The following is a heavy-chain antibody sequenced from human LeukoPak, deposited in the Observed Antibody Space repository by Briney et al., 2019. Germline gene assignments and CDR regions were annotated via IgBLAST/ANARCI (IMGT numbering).Heavy chain of an antibody. V-gene: IGHV3-23*01. CDR1: GFTFSSYA. D-gene: IGHD2-2*01. J-gene: IGHJ1*01. CDR2: ISGSGGST. CDR3: AKDGSSQYFQH. Sequence: QPGRSLRLSCAASGFTFSSYAMSWVRQAPGKGLEWVSAISGSGGSTYYADSVKGRFTISRDNSKNTLYLQTNSLRAEDTAVYYCAKDGSSQYFQHWGQGTLVTVSS.